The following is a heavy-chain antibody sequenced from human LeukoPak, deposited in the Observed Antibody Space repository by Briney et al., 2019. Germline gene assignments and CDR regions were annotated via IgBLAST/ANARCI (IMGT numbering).Heavy chain of an antibody. J-gene: IGHJ4*02. CDR1: GGSFNDYY. V-gene: IGHV4-34*01. CDR3: ASQGGYCSGGSCYRSFDY. D-gene: IGHD2-15*01. CDR2: IYYSGST. Sequence: SETLSLTCAVYGGSFNDYYWSWIRQPPGKGLEWIGSIYYSGSTYYNPSLKSRVTISVDTSKNQFSLKLSSVTAADTAVYYCASQGGYCSGGSCYRSFDYWGQGTLVTVSS.